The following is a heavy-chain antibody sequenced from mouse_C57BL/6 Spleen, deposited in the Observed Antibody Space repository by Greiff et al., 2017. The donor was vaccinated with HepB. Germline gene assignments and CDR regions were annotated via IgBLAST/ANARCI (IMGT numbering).Heavy chain of an antibody. CDR1: GYTFTDYY. J-gene: IGHJ2*01. D-gene: IGHD2-13*01. CDR2: INPNNGGT. Sequence: EVQLQQSGPELVKPGASVKISCKASGYTFTDYYMNWVKQSHGKSLEWIGDINPNNGGTSYNQKFKGKATLTVDKSSSTAYMELRSLTSEDSAVYYCGRGVRYFDYWGQGTTLTVSS. V-gene: IGHV1-26*01. CDR3: GRGVRYFDY.